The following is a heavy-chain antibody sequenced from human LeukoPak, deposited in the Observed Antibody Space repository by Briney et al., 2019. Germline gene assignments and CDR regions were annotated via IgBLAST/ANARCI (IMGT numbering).Heavy chain of an antibody. CDR2: IYSGGST. Sequence: GGSLRLSCAASGFTVISNYMSWVRQAPGKGLEWVSVIYSGGSTYYADSVKGRFTISRDNSKNTLYLQMNSLRAEDTAVCYCARDPGVAAAGDYWGQGTLVTVSS. CDR1: GFTVISNY. CDR3: ARDPGVAAAGDY. V-gene: IGHV3-66*01. D-gene: IGHD6-13*01. J-gene: IGHJ4*02.